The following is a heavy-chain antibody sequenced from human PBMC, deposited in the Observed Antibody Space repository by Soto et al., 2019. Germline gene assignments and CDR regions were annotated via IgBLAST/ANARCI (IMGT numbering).Heavy chain of an antibody. J-gene: IGHJ6*02. Sequence: ASVKVSFKASGGTFSSYAISWVRQAPGQGLEWMGWINPNSGGTNYAQKFQGWVTMTRDTSISTAYMELSRLRSDDTAVYYCARGLRITIFGVVLYYYYGMDVWGQGTTVTVSS. D-gene: IGHD3-3*01. CDR2: INPNSGGT. V-gene: IGHV1-2*04. CDR1: GGTFSSYA. CDR3: ARGLRITIFGVVLYYYYGMDV.